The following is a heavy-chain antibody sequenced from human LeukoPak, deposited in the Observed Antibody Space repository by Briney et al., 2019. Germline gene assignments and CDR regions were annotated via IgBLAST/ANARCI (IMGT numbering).Heavy chain of an antibody. J-gene: IGHJ5*02. CDR1: GGSISSGDYY. V-gene: IGHV4-30-4*08. D-gene: IGHD4-11*01. CDR2: IYYSGST. Sequence: SQTLSLTCTVSGGSISSGDYYWSWIRQPPGKGLEWIGYIYYSGSTYYNPSLKSRVTISVDTSKNQFSLKLSSVTAADTAVYYCAREHSNYVRNNWFDPWGQGTLVTVSS. CDR3: AREHSNYVRNNWFDP.